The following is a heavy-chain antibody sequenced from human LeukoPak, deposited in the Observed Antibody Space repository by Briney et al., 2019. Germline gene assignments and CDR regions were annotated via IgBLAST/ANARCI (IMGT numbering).Heavy chain of an antibody. CDR2: ISSSGTTI. CDR3: ARRYCSSTSCLIDY. D-gene: IGHD2-2*01. CDR1: GFTFSNYW. V-gene: IGHV3-48*04. Sequence: GGSLRLSCATSGFTFSNYWMIWVRQAPGKGLEWVSYISSSGTTIYYADSVKGRFTISRDNAKNSLYLQMNSLRAEDTAVYYCARRYCSSTSCLIDYWGQGTLVTVSS. J-gene: IGHJ4*02.